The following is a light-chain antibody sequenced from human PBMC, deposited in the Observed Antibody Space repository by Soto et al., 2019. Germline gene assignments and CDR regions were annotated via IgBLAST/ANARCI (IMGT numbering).Light chain of an antibody. CDR2: YDD. Sequence: SYVMTQLPSVSVAPGKTARITCGGHNIGAKSVHWYQQKPGQAPVVVIYYDDDRPSGIPERFSGSNSGSTATLTISRVEAGDEADYYCQVWDSSSDHVVFGGGTKLTVL. CDR1: NIGAKS. CDR3: QVWDSSSDHVV. J-gene: IGLJ2*01. V-gene: IGLV3-21*04.